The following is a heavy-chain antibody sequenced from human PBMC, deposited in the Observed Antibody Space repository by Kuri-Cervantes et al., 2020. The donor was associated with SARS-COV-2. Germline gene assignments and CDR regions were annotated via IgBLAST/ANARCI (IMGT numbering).Heavy chain of an antibody. CDR2: INPDGGGT. Sequence: ASVKVSCKTSGYTFTRYHIHWVRRARGQGLEWLGVINPDGGGTSYAPTFKGRVTMTSDTSTSTVYMELSSLKSDDTAIYYCARDCGSGSCYDYWGQGTLVTVSS. D-gene: IGHD3-10*01. V-gene: IGHV1-46*01. J-gene: IGHJ4*02. CDR1: GYTFTRYH. CDR3: ARDCGSGSCYDY.